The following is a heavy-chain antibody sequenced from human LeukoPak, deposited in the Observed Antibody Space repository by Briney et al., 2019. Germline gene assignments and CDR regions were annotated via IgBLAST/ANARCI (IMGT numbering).Heavy chain of an antibody. D-gene: IGHD2-2*01. CDR3: ARGNGYCSSTSCPHWFDP. J-gene: IGHJ5*02. Sequence: SETLSLTCTVSGYSISNGYYWDWIRQPPGRGLEWIGNIYRSGSTSYNPSLKSRVTISVDTSKNQFSLKLSSVTAADTAVYYCARGNGYCSSTSCPHWFDPWGQGTLVTVSS. CDR2: IYRSGST. CDR1: GYSISNGYY. V-gene: IGHV4-38-2*02.